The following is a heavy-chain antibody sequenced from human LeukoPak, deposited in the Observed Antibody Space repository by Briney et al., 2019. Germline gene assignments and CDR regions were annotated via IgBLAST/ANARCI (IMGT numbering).Heavy chain of an antibody. D-gene: IGHD6-13*01. J-gene: IGHJ1*01. CDR2: IIPIFGTA. CDR1: GGTFSSYA. Sequence: ASVKVSCKASGGTFSSYAISWVRQAPGQGLEWMGGIIPIFGTANYAQKFQGRVTITTDESTNTAYMELSSLRSEDTAVYYCARDLDSSSWYVEYFQHWGQGTLVTVSS. V-gene: IGHV1-69*05. CDR3: ARDLDSSSWYVEYFQH.